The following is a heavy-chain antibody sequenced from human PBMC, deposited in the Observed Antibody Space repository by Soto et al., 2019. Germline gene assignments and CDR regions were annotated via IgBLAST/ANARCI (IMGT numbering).Heavy chain of an antibody. CDR1: GFTVSSHY. Sequence: GGSLRLSCAASGFTVSSHYMSWVRQAPGKGLEWVSVIYSGGSTYYADSVKGRFTISRHNSKNTLYLQMNSLRAEDTAVYYCARVPYSGYDYYYYYMDVWGKGTTVTVSS. D-gene: IGHD5-12*01. CDR3: ARVPYSGYDYYYYYMDV. V-gene: IGHV3-53*04. CDR2: IYSGGST. J-gene: IGHJ6*03.